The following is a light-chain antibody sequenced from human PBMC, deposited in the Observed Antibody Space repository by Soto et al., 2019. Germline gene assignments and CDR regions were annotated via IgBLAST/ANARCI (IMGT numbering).Light chain of an antibody. Sequence: DIQMTQSPSTLSASVGDRVTITCRASQSISSWLAWYQQKPGKAPKLLIYEASTLQSGVPSRFSGSGSGTDFTLTISSLQAEDVAVYYCQQYYSTPLTFGGGTKVDIK. V-gene: IGKV1-5*01. J-gene: IGKJ4*01. CDR3: QQYYSTPLT. CDR1: QSISSW. CDR2: EAS.